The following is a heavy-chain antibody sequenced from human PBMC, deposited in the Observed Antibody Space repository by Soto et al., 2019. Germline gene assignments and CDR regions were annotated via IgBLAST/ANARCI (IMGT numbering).Heavy chain of an antibody. CDR2: ISGSGGST. CDR1: EFTFSNYA. Sequence: EVQLLESGGGLVQPGGSLRLSCAASEFTFSNYAMSWVRQAPGKGLEWVSAISGSGGSTFYADSVKGRFTISRDNSKNTLYLQMDSLRAEDTAVYYCAKCGLWRGYPPEYWGQGTLVTVSS. D-gene: IGHD3-3*01. V-gene: IGHV3-23*01. CDR3: AKCGLWRGYPPEY. J-gene: IGHJ4*02.